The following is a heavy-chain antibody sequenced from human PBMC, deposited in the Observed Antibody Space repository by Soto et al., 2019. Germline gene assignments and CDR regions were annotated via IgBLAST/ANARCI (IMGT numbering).Heavy chain of an antibody. CDR2: ST. J-gene: IGHJ4*02. Sequence: SGPTLVNPTQTLTLTCTVSGFSLTTRGMTLGWIRQPPGKAPEWLALSTQYSPSLQSRLTFTEDTSKNQVVLTTTNMDPVDTATHYCTLRQDPSRGPIYWRQGIMVNV. V-gene: IGHV2-5*01. CDR3: TLRQDPSRGPIY. CDR1: GFSLTTRGMT. D-gene: IGHD6-13*01.